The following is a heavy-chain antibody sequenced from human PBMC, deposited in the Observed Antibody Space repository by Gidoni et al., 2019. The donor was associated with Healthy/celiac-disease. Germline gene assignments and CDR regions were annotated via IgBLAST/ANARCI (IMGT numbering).Heavy chain of an antibody. CDR1: GFTFSSYS. V-gene: IGHV3-48*02. D-gene: IGHD3-16*01. CDR3: ARDYGYVAGNYMDV. J-gene: IGHJ6*03. CDR2: ISSSSSTI. Sequence: EVQLVESGGGLVQPGGSLRLSCAASGFTFSSYSMNWVRQAPGKGLAWVSYISSSSSTIYYADSVKGRFTISRDNAKNSLYLQMNSLRDEDTAVYYCARDYGYVAGNYMDVWGKGTTVTVSS.